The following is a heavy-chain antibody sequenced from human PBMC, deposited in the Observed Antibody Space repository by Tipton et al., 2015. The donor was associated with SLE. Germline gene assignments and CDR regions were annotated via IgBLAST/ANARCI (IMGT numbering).Heavy chain of an antibody. D-gene: IGHD2-15*01. CDR1: GGTFSSYA. Sequence: QVQLVQSGAEVKKPGSSVKVSCKASGGTFSSYAISWVRQAPGQGLEWMGWINPNSGGTNYAQKFQGRVTMTRDTSISTAYMELSRLRSDDTAVYYCARDGRGSGGGYYYGMDVWGQGTTVTVSS. CDR3: ARDGRGSGGGYYYGMDV. CDR2: INPNSGGT. V-gene: IGHV1-2*02. J-gene: IGHJ6*02.